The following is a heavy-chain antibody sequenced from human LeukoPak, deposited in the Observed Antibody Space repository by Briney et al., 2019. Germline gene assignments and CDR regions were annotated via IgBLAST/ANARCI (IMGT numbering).Heavy chain of an antibody. J-gene: IGHJ3*02. Sequence: GGYLRLSCAASGFTFSSYWMHWFRQAPGKGLVWVSRINSDGSSTSYADSVKGRFTISRDNAKNTLYLQMNSLRAEDTAVYYCAREPTRIVGATKDAFDIWGQGTMVTVSS. D-gene: IGHD1-26*01. V-gene: IGHV3-74*01. CDR3: AREPTRIVGATKDAFDI. CDR2: INSDGSST. CDR1: GFTFSSYW.